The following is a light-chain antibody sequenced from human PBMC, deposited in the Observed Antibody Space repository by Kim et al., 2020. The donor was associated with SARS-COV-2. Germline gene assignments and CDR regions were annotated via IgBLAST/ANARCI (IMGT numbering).Light chain of an antibody. CDR1: SSNIGAGYD. J-gene: IGLJ3*02. CDR2: GNS. Sequence: QSVLTQPPSVSGAPGQRVTISCTGSSSNIGAGYDVHWYQQLPGTAPKLLLYGNSNRPSGVPDRFSGSKSGTSASLAITGLQAEDEADYYCQSYDSSLNWVFGGGTQLTVL. V-gene: IGLV1-40*01. CDR3: QSYDSSLNWV.